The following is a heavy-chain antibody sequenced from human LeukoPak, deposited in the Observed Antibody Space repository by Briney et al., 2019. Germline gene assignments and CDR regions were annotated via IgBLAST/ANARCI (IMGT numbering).Heavy chain of an antibody. CDR3: ARLRYYYDSSGSHVWFDP. J-gene: IGHJ5*02. CDR2: IYTSGST. CDR1: GGSISSGSYY. D-gene: IGHD3-22*01. V-gene: IGHV4-61*02. Sequence: PSETLSLTCTVSGGSISSGSYYWSWLRQPAGKGLEWIGRIYTSGSTNYNPSLKSRVTISVDTSKNQFSLKLSSVTAADTAVYYCARLRYYYDSSGSHVWFDPWGQGTLVTVSS.